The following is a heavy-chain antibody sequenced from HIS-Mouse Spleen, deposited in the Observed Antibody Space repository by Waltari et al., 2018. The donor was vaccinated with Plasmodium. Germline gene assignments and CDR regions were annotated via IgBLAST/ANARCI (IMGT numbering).Heavy chain of an antibody. J-gene: IGHJ4*02. D-gene: IGHD6-6*01. CDR3: ARGGYSSSSYYFDY. V-gene: IGHV4-59*01. CDR2: IYYSGST. CDR1: GGSISSYY. Sequence: QVQLQESGPGLVKPSETLSLTCTVSGGSISSYYWSWIRQPPGKGLEWIAYIYYSGSTNYNPSLKNRVTISVDTSKNQFSLKLSSVTAADTAVFYCARGGYSSSSYYFDYWGQGTLVTVSS.